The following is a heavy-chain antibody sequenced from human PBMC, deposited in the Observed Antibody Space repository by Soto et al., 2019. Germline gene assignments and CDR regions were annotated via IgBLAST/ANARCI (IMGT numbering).Heavy chain of an antibody. CDR1: GFTFSSYG. D-gene: IGHD3-3*01. CDR2: ISYDGSNK. V-gene: IGHV3-30*18. J-gene: IGHJ4*02. Sequence: PGGSVRLSCAASGFTFSSYGMHWVRQAPGKGLEWVAVISYDGSNKYYADSVKGRFTISRDNSKNTLYLQMNSLRAEDTAVYYCAKIGVVPAAIVGNYDFWSGYLGGNFDYWGQGTLVTVSS. CDR3: AKIGVVPAAIVGNYDFWSGYLGGNFDY.